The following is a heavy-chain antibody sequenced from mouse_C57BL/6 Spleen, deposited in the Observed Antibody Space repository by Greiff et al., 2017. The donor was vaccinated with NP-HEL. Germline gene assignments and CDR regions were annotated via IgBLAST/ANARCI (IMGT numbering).Heavy chain of an antibody. CDR1: GFNIKDDY. Sequence: EVQLQQPGAELVRPGASVKLSCTASGFNIKDDYMHWVKQRPEQGLEWIGWIDPENGDTEYDSKFQGKATLTADTSSNTAYLQLSSLTSEDTAVYYGTTPYYSNYYFDYWGQGTTLTVSS. V-gene: IGHV14-4*01. J-gene: IGHJ2*01. CDR3: TTPYYSNYYFDY. D-gene: IGHD2-5*01. CDR2: IDPENGDT.